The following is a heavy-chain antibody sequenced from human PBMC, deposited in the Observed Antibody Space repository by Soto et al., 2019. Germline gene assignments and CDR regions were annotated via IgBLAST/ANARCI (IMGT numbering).Heavy chain of an antibody. Sequence: GGSLILSCAASEFTFSSYNMNWVRQAPGKGLEWVASISSSSSYIYYADSVKGRFTISRDNAKNSLYLQMNSLRAEDTAVYYCARDRAARPPYYFDYWGHGTLVIVSS. CDR3: ARDRAARPPYYFDY. V-gene: IGHV3-21*01. J-gene: IGHJ4*01. CDR1: EFTFSSYN. CDR2: ISSSSSYI. D-gene: IGHD6-6*01.